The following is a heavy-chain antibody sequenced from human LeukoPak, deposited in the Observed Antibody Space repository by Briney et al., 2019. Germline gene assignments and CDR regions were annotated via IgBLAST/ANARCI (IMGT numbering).Heavy chain of an antibody. CDR2: INPNSGGT. Sequence: ASVKVSCKASGYTFTDYYMHWVRQAPGQGLEWMGWINPNSGGTNYARKFQGRVTMTRDTPISTAYMELSRLRSDDTAVYYCARSDIVATSPFDYWGQGTLVTVSS. V-gene: IGHV1-2*02. J-gene: IGHJ4*02. D-gene: IGHD5-12*01. CDR3: ARSDIVATSPFDY. CDR1: GYTFTDYY.